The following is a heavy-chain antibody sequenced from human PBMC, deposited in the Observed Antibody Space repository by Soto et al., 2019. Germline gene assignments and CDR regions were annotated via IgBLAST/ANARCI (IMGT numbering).Heavy chain of an antibody. Sequence: ASVKVSCKASGYTFTGYYMHWVRRAPGQGLEWMGWINPNSGGTNYAQKFQGRVTMTRDTSISTAYMELSRLRSDDTAVYYCARDYVYYYDSSGYYNDAFDIWGQGTMVILSS. V-gene: IGHV1-2*02. J-gene: IGHJ3*02. CDR3: ARDYVYYYDSSGYYNDAFDI. D-gene: IGHD3-22*01. CDR2: INPNSGGT. CDR1: GYTFTGYY.